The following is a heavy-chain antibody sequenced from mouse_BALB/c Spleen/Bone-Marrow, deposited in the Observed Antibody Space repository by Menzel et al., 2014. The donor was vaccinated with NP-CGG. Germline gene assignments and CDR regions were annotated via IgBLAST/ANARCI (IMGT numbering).Heavy chain of an antibody. CDR1: GYTFTSYW. Sequence: VQLQQSGAELAKPGASVKMSCKASGYTFTSYWMHWVKQRPGQGLEWIGYINPSTGYTEYNQKFKDKATLTVDKSSSTAYMQLSSLTSEDSAVYYCERSGDYGQSDYWGQGTTLTVSS. V-gene: IGHV1-7*01. CDR2: INPSTGYT. D-gene: IGHD2-4*01. J-gene: IGHJ2*01. CDR3: ERSGDYGQSDY.